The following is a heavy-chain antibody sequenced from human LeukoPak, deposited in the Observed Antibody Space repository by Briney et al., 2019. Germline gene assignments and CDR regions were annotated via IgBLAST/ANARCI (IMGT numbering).Heavy chain of an antibody. CDR1: GFTFSAYS. V-gene: IGHV3-48*02. CDR3: ARSVIAVAGYDAFDI. Sequence: PGGSLRLSCAASGFTFSAYSMNWVRQAPGKGLDWVSYIGSRSFTIYYADSVKGRFTISRDNAKNSLYLEMNSLRDEDTAVYYCARSVIAVAGYDAFDIWGQGTVVTVSS. CDR2: IGSRSFTI. D-gene: IGHD6-19*01. J-gene: IGHJ3*02.